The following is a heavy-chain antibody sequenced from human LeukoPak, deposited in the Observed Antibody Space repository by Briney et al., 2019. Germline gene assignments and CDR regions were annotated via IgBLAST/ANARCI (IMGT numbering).Heavy chain of an antibody. J-gene: IGHJ4*02. V-gene: IGHV1-46*01. Sequence: WASVKASCTASGYIFTGHYIHWVRQAPGQGLEWMGLITPGGGSTSYAQKFQGRVTMTRDTSTTTVYMELSSLTSEDTAVYYCGRGDSSRWSTGVGYWGQGTLVTVS. CDR1: GYIFTGHY. CDR2: ITPGGGST. CDR3: GRGDSSRWSTGVGY. D-gene: IGHD6-13*01.